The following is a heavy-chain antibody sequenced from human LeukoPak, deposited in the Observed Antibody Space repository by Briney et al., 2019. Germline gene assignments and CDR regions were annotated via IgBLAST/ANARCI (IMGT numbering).Heavy chain of an antibody. CDR2: INHSGST. Sequence: PSETLSLTCAVYGGSFSGYYWSWIRQPPGKGLEWIGEINHSGSTNYNPSLKSRVTISVDTSKNQFSLKLSSVTAADTAVYYCAREVNDYRGDYYYYMDVWGKGTTVTVSS. CDR1: GGSFSGYY. D-gene: IGHD4-11*01. CDR3: AREVNDYRGDYYYYMDV. J-gene: IGHJ6*03. V-gene: IGHV4-34*01.